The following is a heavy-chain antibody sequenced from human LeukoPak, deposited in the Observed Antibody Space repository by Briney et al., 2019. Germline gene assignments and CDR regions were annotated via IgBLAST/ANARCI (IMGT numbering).Heavy chain of an antibody. V-gene: IGHV4-4*07. CDR3: VRDITIAALGSDWFDP. Sequence: SETLSLTCTVSGGSISRYYWSWIRQPAGKGLEWIGRIYTSGSTNYNPSLKSRVTMSVDTSKNQFSLKLSSVTAADTAVYYCVRDITIAALGSDWFDPWGQGTLLTVSS. D-gene: IGHD6-13*01. CDR1: GGSISRYY. CDR2: IYTSGST. J-gene: IGHJ5*02.